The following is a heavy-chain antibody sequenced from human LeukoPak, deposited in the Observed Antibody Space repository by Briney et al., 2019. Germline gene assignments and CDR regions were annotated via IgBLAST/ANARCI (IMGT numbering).Heavy chain of an antibody. J-gene: IGHJ6*02. CDR3: VRRQLGVYYYGMDV. V-gene: IGHV4-34*01. CDR2: INHSGST. Sequence: SETLSLTCAVHGGSFSGYYWSWIRQPPGKGLEWIGEINHSGSTNYNPSLKSRVTISVDTSKNQFSLKLSSVTAADTAVYYCVRRQLGVYYYGMDVWGQGTTVTVSS. D-gene: IGHD6-13*01. CDR1: GGSFSGYY.